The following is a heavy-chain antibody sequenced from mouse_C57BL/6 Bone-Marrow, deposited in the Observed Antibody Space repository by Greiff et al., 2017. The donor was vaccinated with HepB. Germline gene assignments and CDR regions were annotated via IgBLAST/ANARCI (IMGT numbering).Heavy chain of an antibody. D-gene: IGHD1-1*01. CDR3: TVIYYYGSSYVFDY. CDR2: IYPGNSDT. CDR1: GYTFTSYW. V-gene: IGHV1-5*01. Sequence: EVQLVESGTVLARPGASVKMSCKTSGYTFTSYWMHWVKQRPGQGLEWIGAIYPGNSDTSYNQKFKGKAKLTAVTSASTAYLELSSLTNEDSAVYYCTVIYYYGSSYVFDYWGQGTTLTVSS. J-gene: IGHJ2*01.